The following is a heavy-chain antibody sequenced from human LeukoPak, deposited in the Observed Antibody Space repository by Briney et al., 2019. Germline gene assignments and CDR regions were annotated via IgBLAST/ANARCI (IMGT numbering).Heavy chain of an antibody. Sequence: GGSLRLSCAASGFTFSDYDMHWVRQATGKGLEWVSAIGTAGDTYYTGSVKGRFTVSREDAKNSLYLQMNSLRAGDTAVYYCARVAKERVGGVYYFDYWGQGTLVTVSS. CDR2: IGTAGDT. CDR3: ARVAKERVGGVYYFDY. V-gene: IGHV3-13*01. CDR1: GFTFSDYD. J-gene: IGHJ4*02. D-gene: IGHD1-1*01.